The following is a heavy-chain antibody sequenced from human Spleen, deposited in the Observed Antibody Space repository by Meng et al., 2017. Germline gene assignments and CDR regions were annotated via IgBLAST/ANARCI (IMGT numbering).Heavy chain of an antibody. CDR2: ISSSGGTI. CDR1: GFTFSSYE. D-gene: IGHD3-16*01. J-gene: IGHJ4*02. Sequence: GESLKISCAASGFTFSSYEMNWVRQAPGKGLEWVSYISSSGGTIYYADSVKGRFTISRDNAKSSLFLQMNSLRAEDTAVYYCAEGGIVVLNWGQGTLVTVSS. CDR3: AEGGIVVLN. V-gene: IGHV3-48*03.